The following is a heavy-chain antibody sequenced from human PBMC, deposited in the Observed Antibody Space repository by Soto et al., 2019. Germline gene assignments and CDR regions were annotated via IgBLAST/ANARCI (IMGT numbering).Heavy chain of an antibody. Sequence: GGSLRLSCSASGFTFGTFFMHWVRQAPGKGLDYVSSISINGTTTNYTDSLKGRFTISRENSKKTLYLQMSSLRAEDTAVYYCVKDHDYHDDDFDYWGQGTLVTVSS. V-gene: IGHV3-64D*08. CDR3: VKDHDYHDDDFDY. J-gene: IGHJ4*02. CDR2: ISINGTTT. D-gene: IGHD4-17*01. CDR1: GFTFGTFF.